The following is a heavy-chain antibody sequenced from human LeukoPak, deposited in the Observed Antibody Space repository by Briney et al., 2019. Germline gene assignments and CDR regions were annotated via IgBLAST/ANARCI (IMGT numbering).Heavy chain of an antibody. Sequence: GGSLRLSCAASGFTFSSYSMNWVRQAPGKGLEWFSSISSSSSYIYYADSVKGRFTISRDNAKNSLYLQMNSLRAEDTAVYYCARDNPYSSSWYVIDYWGQGTLVTVSS. D-gene: IGHD6-13*01. CDR2: ISSSSSYI. CDR3: ARDNPYSSSWYVIDY. CDR1: GFTFSSYS. V-gene: IGHV3-21*01. J-gene: IGHJ4*02.